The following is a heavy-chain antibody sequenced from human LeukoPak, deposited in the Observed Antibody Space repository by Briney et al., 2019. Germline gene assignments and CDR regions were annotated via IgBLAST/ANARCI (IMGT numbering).Heavy chain of an antibody. CDR2: IIPIFGTA. V-gene: IGHV1-69*13. CDR3: ARGPPVDCSSTSCYGKLDY. CDR1: VYTFTSYG. Sequence: PGASVKVSCKASVYTFTSYGIGWVRQAPGQGLEWMGGIIPIFGTANYAQKFQGRVTITADESTSTAYMELSSLRSEDTAVYYCARGPPVDCSSTSCYGKLDYWGQGTLVTVSS. J-gene: IGHJ4*02. D-gene: IGHD2-2*01.